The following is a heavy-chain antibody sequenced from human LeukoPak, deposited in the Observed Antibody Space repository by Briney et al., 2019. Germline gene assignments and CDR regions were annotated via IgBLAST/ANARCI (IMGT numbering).Heavy chain of an antibody. CDR2: IYTGGST. V-gene: IGHV4-4*07. J-gene: IGHJ4*02. CDR3: ARENSGSYREFDY. D-gene: IGHD1-26*01. Sequence: SETLSLTCTVSGGSISSYYWGWIRQPAGKGLEWIGRIYTGGSTNYNPSVKSRVTMSVDTSKNQFSLKLSSVTAADTAVFYCARENSGSYREFDYWGQGTLVTVSS. CDR1: GGSISSYY.